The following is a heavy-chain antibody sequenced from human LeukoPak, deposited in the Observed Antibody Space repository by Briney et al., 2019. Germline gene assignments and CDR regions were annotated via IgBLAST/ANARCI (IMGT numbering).Heavy chain of an antibody. Sequence: ASVKVSCKASGYTFTSYDINWVRQATGQGLEWMGWMNPNSGNTGYAEKFQGRVTMTRNISIRTAYMELSTLRSDDTAVYYCARGRGYSHGYADYWGQGTLVTVSS. CDR3: ARGRGYSHGYADY. V-gene: IGHV1-8*01. J-gene: IGHJ4*02. D-gene: IGHD5-18*01. CDR1: GYTFTSYD. CDR2: MNPNSGNT.